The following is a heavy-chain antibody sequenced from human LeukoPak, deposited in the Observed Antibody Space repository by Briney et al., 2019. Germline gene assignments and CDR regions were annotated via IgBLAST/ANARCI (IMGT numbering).Heavy chain of an antibody. Sequence: GASVKVSCKVSGYTLTELSMHCVRQAPGKCLEWIVGFDPEAGETIYAQKSQGRLTMNEDTSPDTAYMELSRLSSEDTAVYYRATDPGVGAFDYWGQGTLVTVSS. V-gene: IGHV1-24*01. D-gene: IGHD3-3*01. J-gene: IGHJ4*02. CDR3: ATDPGVGAFDY. CDR1: GYTLTELS. CDR2: FDPEAGET.